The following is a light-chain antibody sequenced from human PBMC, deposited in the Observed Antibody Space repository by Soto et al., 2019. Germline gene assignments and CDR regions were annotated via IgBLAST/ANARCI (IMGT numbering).Light chain of an antibody. V-gene: IGLV2-14*01. CDR3: SSYTSSSTLEWV. CDR1: SSDVGGYNY. CDR2: DVS. Sequence: QSALTQPASVSGSPGQSITISCTGTSSDVGGYNYVSWYQQHPGKAPKLMIYDVSNRPSGVSNRFSSSKSGNTASLTISGLQAEDEADYYCSSYTSSSTLEWVFGGGTKLTVL. J-gene: IGLJ3*02.